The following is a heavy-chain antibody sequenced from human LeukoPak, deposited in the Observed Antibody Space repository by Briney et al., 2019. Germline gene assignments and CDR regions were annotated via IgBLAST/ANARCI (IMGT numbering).Heavy chain of an antibody. CDR3: AKDRYYYDSSGRFDP. Sequence: GGSLRLSCAASGFTFSSYGMHWVRQAPGKGLEWVAVISYDGSNKYYADSVKGRFTISRDNSKNTLYLQMNSLRAEDTAVYYCAKDRYYYDSSGRFDPWGQGTLVTVSS. CDR2: ISYDGSNK. CDR1: GFTFSSYG. D-gene: IGHD3-22*01. J-gene: IGHJ5*02. V-gene: IGHV3-30*18.